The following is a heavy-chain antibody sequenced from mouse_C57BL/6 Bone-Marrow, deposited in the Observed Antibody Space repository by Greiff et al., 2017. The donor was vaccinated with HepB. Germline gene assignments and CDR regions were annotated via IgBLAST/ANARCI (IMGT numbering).Heavy chain of an antibody. V-gene: IGHV5-15*01. CDR1: GFTFSDYG. CDR3: ARPGPLLWYFDV. CDR2: ISNLAYSI. Sequence: EVQLVESGGGLVQPGGSLKLSCAASGFTFSDYGMAWVRQAPRKGPEWVAFISNLAYSIYYADTVTGRFTISRENAKNTLYLEMSSLRSEDTAMYYCARPGPLLWYFDVWGTGTTVTVSS. J-gene: IGHJ1*03. D-gene: IGHD6-1*01.